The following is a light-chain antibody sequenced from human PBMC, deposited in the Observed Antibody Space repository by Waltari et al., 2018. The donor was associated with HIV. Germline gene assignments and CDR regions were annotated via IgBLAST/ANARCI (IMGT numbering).Light chain of an antibody. J-gene: IGLJ1*01. CDR3: QLWDGKGDHPGV. V-gene: IGLV3-21*04. Sequence: SYVLTQPPSVSVAPGKTARITCGGNNIGSKGVHWYQQKPGQAPVLVIYYDSHRPSGTPERLSGTKSGKTASLTIRRGEAGDEADYYCQLWDGKGDHPGVFGTGTQVTVL. CDR2: YDS. CDR1: NIGSKG.